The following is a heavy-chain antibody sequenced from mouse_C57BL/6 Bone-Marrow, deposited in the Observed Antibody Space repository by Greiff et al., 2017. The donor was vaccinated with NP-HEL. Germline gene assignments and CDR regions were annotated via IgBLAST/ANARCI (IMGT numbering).Heavy chain of an antibody. CDR1: GYAFSSYW. CDR2: IYPGDGDT. V-gene: IGHV1-80*01. CDR3: THYGSSYWYFDV. D-gene: IGHD1-1*01. Sequence: QVQLQQSGAELVKPGASVKISCKASGYAFSSYWMNWVTQRPGKGLEWIGQIYPGDGDTNYNGKFKGKATLTADKSSSTAYMQLSSLTSEDSAVYFCTHYGSSYWYFDVWGTGTTVTVSS. J-gene: IGHJ1*03.